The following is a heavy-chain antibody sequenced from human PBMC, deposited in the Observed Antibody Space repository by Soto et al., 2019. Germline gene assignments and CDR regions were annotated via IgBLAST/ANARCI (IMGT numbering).Heavy chain of an antibody. CDR2: IIPIFGTA. V-gene: IGHV1-69*13. D-gene: IGHD4-17*01. CDR3: ARGILHDYGGPNWFDP. J-gene: IGHJ5*02. Sequence: SVKVSCKASGGTFGSYAISWVRQAPGQGLEWMGGIIPIFGTANYAQKFQGRVTITADESTSTAYMELSSLRSEDTAVYYCARGILHDYGGPNWFDPWGQGTLVTVSS. CDR1: GGTFGSYA.